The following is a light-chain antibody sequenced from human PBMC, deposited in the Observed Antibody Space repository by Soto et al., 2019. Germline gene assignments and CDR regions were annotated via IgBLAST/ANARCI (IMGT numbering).Light chain of an antibody. CDR1: QSISNF. V-gene: IGKV1-39*01. CDR3: XXXXXXPYT. CDR2: AAS. J-gene: IGKJ2*01. Sequence: DIQMTQSPSSLSASVGDRVTITCRASQSISNFLNWYQQKPGKAPELLIYAASSLHSGVPSRFSGSGSGTNFTLTISSLQXEXXXXXXXXXXXXXPYTXGQGTKREIK.